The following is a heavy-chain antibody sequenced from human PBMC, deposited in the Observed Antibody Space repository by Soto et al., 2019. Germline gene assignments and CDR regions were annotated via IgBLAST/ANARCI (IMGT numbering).Heavy chain of an antibody. CDR3: ARGGVGWGERLF. V-gene: IGHV3-7*05. D-gene: IGHD3-10*01. CDR1: GVTYSNCW. CDR2: IQGDGSKI. Sequence: AGSMRISWGGYGVTYSNCWMTWVCKDPGKGLEWVANIQGDGSKIYYADSMKGRVTISRDNAKDSLYLQMNSLRAEDTSVYYCARGGVGWGERLFWGQGTLVTVSA. J-gene: IGHJ4*01.